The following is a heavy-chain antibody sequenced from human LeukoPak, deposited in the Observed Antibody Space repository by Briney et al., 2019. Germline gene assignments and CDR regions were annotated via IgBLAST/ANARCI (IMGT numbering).Heavy chain of an antibody. CDR1: VYTFTGYY. CDR3: ARDPLATMVRGVIPDNWFDP. J-gene: IGHJ5*02. Sequence: ASVKLSCKASVYTFTGYYMHWVRQAPGQGLEWMGWINPNSGGTNYAQKFQGSVTMTRDTSISTAYMELGRLRSDDTAVYYCARDPLATMVRGVIPDNWFDPWGQGTLVTVSS. V-gene: IGHV1-2*02. D-gene: IGHD3-10*01. CDR2: INPNSGGT.